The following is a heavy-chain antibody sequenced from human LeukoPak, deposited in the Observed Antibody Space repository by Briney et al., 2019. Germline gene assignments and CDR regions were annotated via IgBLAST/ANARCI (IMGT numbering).Heavy chain of an antibody. CDR2: IYYSGST. V-gene: IGHV4-39*01. Sequence: SETLSLTCSVSGDSITGYYWGWIRQPPGKGLEWIGSIYYSGSTYYNPSLKSRVTISVDTSKNQFSLKLSSVTAADTAVYYCASSISSSWARGFDPWGQGTLVTVSS. J-gene: IGHJ5*02. CDR1: GDSITGYY. D-gene: IGHD6-13*01. CDR3: ASSISSSWARGFDP.